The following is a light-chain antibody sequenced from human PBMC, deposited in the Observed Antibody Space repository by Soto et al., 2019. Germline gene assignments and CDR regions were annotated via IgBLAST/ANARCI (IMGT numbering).Light chain of an antibody. J-gene: IGLJ2*01. CDR2: EDN. Sequence: NFMLTQPHSVSESPGKTVTISCTRSSGSIASNNVQWYQQRPGSAPTTVIFEDNERPSGVPDRFSGSIDSFSNSASLTISGLKTEDEADYFCQSYDSSNWVFGGGTKLTVL. CDR3: QSYDSSNWV. CDR1: SGSIASNN. V-gene: IGLV6-57*04.